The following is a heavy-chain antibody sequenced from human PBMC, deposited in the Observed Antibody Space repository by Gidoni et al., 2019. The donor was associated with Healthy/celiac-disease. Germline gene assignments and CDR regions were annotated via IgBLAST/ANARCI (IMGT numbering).Heavy chain of an antibody. V-gene: IGHV5-10-1*03. CDR3: ARGVVWQT. CDR2: IDPSDSYT. CDR1: GYSFSSYW. J-gene: IGHJ5*02. Sequence: EVQLVQSGAEVKKPGESLRISWKGSGYSFSSYWITWVRQMPGKGLEWMGKIDPSDSYTKYSPSFQGHVTISADKSISTAYLQWSSLQASDTAMYYCARGVVWQTWGQGTLVTVSS. D-gene: IGHD3-3*01.